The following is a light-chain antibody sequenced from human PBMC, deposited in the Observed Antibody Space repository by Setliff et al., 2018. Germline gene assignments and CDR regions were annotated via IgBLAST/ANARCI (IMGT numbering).Light chain of an antibody. CDR1: SGPVSTNYH. V-gene: IGLV8-61*01. J-gene: IGLJ1*01. Sequence: QTVVTQEPSFSVSPGGTVTLTCGLDSGPVSTNYHPSWYQQTPGQAPRTLIYNTNTRSSGVPDRFSGSILGNKAALTITGAQADDESDYYCVLYVASGIDVFGTGTKVTV. CDR2: NTN. CDR3: VLYVASGIDV.